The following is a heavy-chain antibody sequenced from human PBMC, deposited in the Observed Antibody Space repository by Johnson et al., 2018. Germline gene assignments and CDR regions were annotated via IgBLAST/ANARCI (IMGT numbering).Heavy chain of an antibody. J-gene: IGHJ6*02. CDR1: GFTFSSYG. Sequence: QVQLVESGGGVVQPGRSLRLSCAASGFTFSSYGMHWVRQAPGKGLEWVAVISYDGSNKYYADSVKGRFTISRDNSKNTLYLQMNSLRAEDTAVYYWARDRMGDRVPPLYYYGMDVWGQGTTVTVSS. CDR3: ARDRMGDRVPPLYYYGMDV. D-gene: IGHD3-16*01. CDR2: ISYDGSNK. V-gene: IGHV3-33*05.